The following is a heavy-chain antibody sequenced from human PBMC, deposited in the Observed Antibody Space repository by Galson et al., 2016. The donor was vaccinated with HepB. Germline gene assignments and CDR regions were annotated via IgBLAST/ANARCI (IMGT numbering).Heavy chain of an antibody. D-gene: IGHD1-26*01. Sequence: SLRLSCAASGFTFSTSAMTWVRQAPGKGLEWVGTIRGSGGSIYYAASVKGRFTTSRDNSKNTLFLQMQRLRDEDTALYYCAKYRSSTYYTDYFEYWGQGTLVTGSA. CDR2: IRGSGGSI. CDR1: GFTFSTSA. CDR3: AKYRSSTYYTDYFEY. J-gene: IGHJ4*02. V-gene: IGHV3-23*01.